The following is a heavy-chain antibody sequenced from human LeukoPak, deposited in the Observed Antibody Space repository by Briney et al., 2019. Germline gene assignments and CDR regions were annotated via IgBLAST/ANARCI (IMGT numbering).Heavy chain of an antibody. V-gene: IGHV1-18*01. J-gene: IGHJ4*02. D-gene: IGHD1-14*01. CDR1: GYTFTSYG. CDR3: ASDPDRIFRFDY. Sequence: GASVKVSCKASGYTFTSYGISWVRQAPGQGREGIGWISAYNVNTNYAQKLQGRVTMTTDTCTITAYLELRSLRSDATAVYYCASDPDRIFRFDYWGQGTLVTVSS. CDR2: ISAYNVNT.